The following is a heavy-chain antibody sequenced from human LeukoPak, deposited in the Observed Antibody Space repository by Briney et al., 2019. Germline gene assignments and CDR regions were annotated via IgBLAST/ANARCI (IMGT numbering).Heavy chain of an antibody. Sequence: GESLMISCEASGYSFSNLWIGWVRQLPVQGLEYMGVIFPRTSDARYSPSFQGQVTISADTSTNIVYLQWNRLRTSDTAIYYCVRLGLAVADLYDAFDVWGQGTNVIVS. CDR2: IFPRTSDA. CDR3: VRLGLAVADLYDAFDV. D-gene: IGHD6-19*01. CDR1: GYSFSNLW. V-gene: IGHV5-51*01. J-gene: IGHJ3*01.